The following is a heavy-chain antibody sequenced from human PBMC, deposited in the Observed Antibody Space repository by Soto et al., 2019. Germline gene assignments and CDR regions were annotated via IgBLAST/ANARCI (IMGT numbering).Heavy chain of an antibody. Sequence: TRSLSFGGFGGSMSRLCYSWSWIRQPPGKGLECIGYIYHSGSTYYNPSLKSRVTISVDRSKNQFSLKLSSVTAADTAVYYCARGPPLLWWSQGTLVT. J-gene: IGHJ4*02. CDR1: GGSMSRLCYS. V-gene: IGHV4-30-2*01. D-gene: IGHD2-21*01. CDR2: IYHSGST. CDR3: ARGPPLLW.